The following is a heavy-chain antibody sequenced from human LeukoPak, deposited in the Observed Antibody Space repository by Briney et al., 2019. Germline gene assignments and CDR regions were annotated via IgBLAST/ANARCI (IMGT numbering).Heavy chain of an antibody. CDR1: GGTFSSYA. Sequence: SVKVSCKASGGTFSSYAISWVRQSPGQGLEWMGGIMPIFGTANYAQKFQGRGTITADKSTSTAYMEMSSLRSEDTAVYYCARDNIVVVPAAMGNYYYYGMDVWGKGTTVTVSS. J-gene: IGHJ6*04. CDR3: ARDNIVVVPAAMGNYYYYGMDV. V-gene: IGHV1-69*06. D-gene: IGHD2-2*01. CDR2: IMPIFGTA.